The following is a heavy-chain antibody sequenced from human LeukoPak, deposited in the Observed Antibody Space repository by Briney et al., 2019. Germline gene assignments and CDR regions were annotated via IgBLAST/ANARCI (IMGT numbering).Heavy chain of an antibody. CDR2: TYYRSKRYN. Sequence: SQTLSLTCAISGDSVSSNTAAWNWVRQSPSRGLEWLGRTYYRSKRYNDYALSLRGRITINPDTSKNQFSLQLNFVTPEDTAVYFCARGVSNSRGDWLDPWGQGTLVTVSS. V-gene: IGHV6-1*01. CDR3: ARGVSNSRGDWLDP. D-gene: IGHD6-13*01. CDR1: GDSVSSNTAA. J-gene: IGHJ5*02.